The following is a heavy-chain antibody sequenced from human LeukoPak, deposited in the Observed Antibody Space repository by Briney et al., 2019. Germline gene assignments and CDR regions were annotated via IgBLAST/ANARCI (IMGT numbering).Heavy chain of an antibody. J-gene: IGHJ4*02. V-gene: IGHV3-48*04. CDR3: ARRITVSANVHDY. D-gene: IGHD4/OR15-4a*01. Sequence: GGSLRLSCAASGFTFSSYSMNWVRQAAGKGLEWVSYISSISSAIYYADSVKGRFTISRDNAKNSLYLQMNSLRPADTAVYYSARRITVSANVHDYSGQGTLVTVSS. CDR1: GFTFSSYS. CDR2: ISSISSAI.